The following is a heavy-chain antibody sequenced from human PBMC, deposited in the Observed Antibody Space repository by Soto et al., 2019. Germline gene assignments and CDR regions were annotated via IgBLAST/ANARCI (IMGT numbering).Heavy chain of an antibody. V-gene: IGHV5-51*01. CDR3: ARQTRPYDSWSNKYYYYGLDV. CDR1: EYSFSTYW. J-gene: IGHJ6*02. Sequence: PGESLKISCKGSEYSFSTYWIAWVRQMPGKGLEWMGIIYPGDSDTRYSPSFQGQVTISADKSISTAHLQWSSLKASDTAMYYCARQTRPYDSWSNKYYYYGLDVWGQGTTVTV. D-gene: IGHD3-3*01. CDR2: IYPGDSDT.